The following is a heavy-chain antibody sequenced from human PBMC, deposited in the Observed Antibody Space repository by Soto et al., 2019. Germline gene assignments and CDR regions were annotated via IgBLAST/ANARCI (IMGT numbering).Heavy chain of an antibody. Sequence: AVKLSCKVSGGPFSSYGITWVRQAPGQGLEWMGAIIPIFGTANYAQKFQGRVTITADASTRTAYMALSRLRAEGTAVDYCAVDRTTIEGIDWFDPWGQGTLVTVS. D-gene: IGHD5-12*01. V-gene: IGHV1-69*13. CDR3: AVDRTTIEGIDWFDP. CDR1: GGPFSSYG. CDR2: IIPIFGTA. J-gene: IGHJ5*02.